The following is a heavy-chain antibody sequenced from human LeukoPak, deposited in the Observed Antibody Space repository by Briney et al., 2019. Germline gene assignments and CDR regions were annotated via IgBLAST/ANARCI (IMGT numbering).Heavy chain of an antibody. CDR1: GFSITSHY. J-gene: IGHJ5*02. CDR3: ARLHALGAEEFDP. D-gene: IGHD3-16*01. V-gene: IGHV4-59*11. CDR2: IHYTGST. Sequence: SETLSLSCTVSGFSITSHYWSWIRQPPGKGLEWIGYIHYTGSTNYNPSLNSRITMSVDTPNNQFSLRLTSVTATDTAVYYCARLHALGAEEFDPWGQGALVTVSS.